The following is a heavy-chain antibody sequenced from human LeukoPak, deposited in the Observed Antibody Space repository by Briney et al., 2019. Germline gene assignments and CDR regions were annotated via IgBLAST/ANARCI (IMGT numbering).Heavy chain of an antibody. CDR1: GFDFKTHN. J-gene: IGHJ4*02. Sequence: PGGSLRLSCVASGFDFKTHNMNWVRQAPGNGLEWLSSITSYSDRLYYAASLKNRFTISRNNAKNTLYPQMKRLTAEDTGVYYCARDRENREGFCPGGTCSPPDYWGPGTLVVVSS. V-gene: IGHV3-21*04. D-gene: IGHD2-8*02. CDR2: ITSYSDRL. CDR3: ARDRENREGFCPGGTCSPPDY.